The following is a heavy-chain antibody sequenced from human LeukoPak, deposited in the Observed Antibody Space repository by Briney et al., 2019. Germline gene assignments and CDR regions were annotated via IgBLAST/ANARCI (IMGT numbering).Heavy chain of an antibody. Sequence: SQTLSLTCTVSGGSISSGDYYWSWIRQPPWKGLEWIGYIYYSGSTYYNPSLKSRVTISVDTSKNQFSLKLSSVTAADTAVYYCSRDRADDRVDAFDLWCQGPMDPVSS. V-gene: IGHV4-30-4*08. CDR2: IYYSGST. CDR1: GGSISSGDYY. CDR3: SRDRADDRVDAFDL. J-gene: IGHJ3*01. D-gene: IGHD3-9*01.